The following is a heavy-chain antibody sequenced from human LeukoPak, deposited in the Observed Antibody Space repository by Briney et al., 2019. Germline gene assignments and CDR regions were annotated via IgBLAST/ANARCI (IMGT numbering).Heavy chain of an antibody. Sequence: GGSLRLSCAVSGFTFSRYSVNWVRQAPEKGLEWVSCISDSSRHIYYADSVKGRFTISRDNAKSSASLQMNSLRVDNTAVYYCARAYTNGDYLDYWGQGTLVTVSS. V-gene: IGHV3-21*01. D-gene: IGHD4-17*01. CDR2: ISDSSRHI. CDR1: GFTFSRYS. J-gene: IGHJ4*02. CDR3: ARAYTNGDYLDY.